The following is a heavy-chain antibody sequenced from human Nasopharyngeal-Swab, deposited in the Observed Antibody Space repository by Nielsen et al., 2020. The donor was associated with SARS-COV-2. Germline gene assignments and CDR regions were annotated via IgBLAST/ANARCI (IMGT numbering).Heavy chain of an antibody. D-gene: IGHD6-6*01. CDR1: GGSISSSNW. CDR3: ARGDSSSSPAFDI. Sequence: SETLSLTCAVSGGSISSSNWWRWVRQPPGKGLEWIGEIYHSGSTNYNPSLKSRVTISVDTSKNQFSLKLSSVTAADTAVYYCARGDSSSSPAFDIWGQGTMVTVSS. CDR2: IYHSGST. V-gene: IGHV4-4*02. J-gene: IGHJ3*02.